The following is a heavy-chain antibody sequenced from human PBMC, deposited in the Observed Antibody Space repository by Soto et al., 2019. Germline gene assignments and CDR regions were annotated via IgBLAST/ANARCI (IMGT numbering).Heavy chain of an antibody. Sequence: GWLRRAGAASGCTFSSYAMHWVRQAPGKGLEWVAVISYDGSNKYYADSVKGRFTISRDNSKNTLYLQMNSLRDEDTAVYYSARDPWKEWELSILYYFDYWGQGTLVTVYS. D-gene: IGHD1-26*01. CDR2: ISYDGSNK. V-gene: IGHV3-30-3*01. CDR1: GCTFSSYA. CDR3: ARDPWKEWELSILYYFDY. J-gene: IGHJ4*02.